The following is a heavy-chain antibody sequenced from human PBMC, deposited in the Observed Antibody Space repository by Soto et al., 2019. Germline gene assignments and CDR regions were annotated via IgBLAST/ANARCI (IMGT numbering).Heavy chain of an antibody. CDR3: ARAKAPLYSSSWYWFDP. D-gene: IGHD6-13*01. CDR1: GGSISSYY. V-gene: IGHV4-59*08. Sequence: SETLSLTCTVSGGSISSYYWSWIRQPPGKGLEWIGYIYYSGSTNYNPSLKSRVTISVDTSKDQFSLKLSSVTAADTAVYYCARAKAPLYSSSWYWFDPWGQGTLVTVSS. CDR2: IYYSGST. J-gene: IGHJ5*02.